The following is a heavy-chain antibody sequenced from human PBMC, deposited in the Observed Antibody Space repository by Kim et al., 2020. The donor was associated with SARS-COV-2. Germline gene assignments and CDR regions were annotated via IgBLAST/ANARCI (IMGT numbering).Heavy chain of an antibody. CDR1: GFTFSSYS. CDR3: ARVSLVGATSGTLTNYYYYYGMDV. D-gene: IGHD1-26*01. V-gene: IGHV3-48*02. J-gene: IGHJ6*02. CDR2: ISSSSSTI. Sequence: GGSLRLSCAASGFTFSSYSMNWVRQAPGKGLEWVSYISSSSSTIYYADSVKGRFTISRDNAKNSLYLQMNSLRDEDTAVYYCARVSLVGATSGTLTNYYYYYGMDVWGQGTTVTVSS.